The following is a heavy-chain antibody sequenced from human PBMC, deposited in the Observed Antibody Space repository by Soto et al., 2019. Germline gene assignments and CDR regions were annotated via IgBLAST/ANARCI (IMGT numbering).Heavy chain of an antibody. V-gene: IGHV1-69*02. CDR2: IIPILGIA. Sequence: SVKVSCKASGGTFSSYTISWVRQAPGQGLEWMGRIIPILGIANYAQKFQGRVTMTTDTSTSTAYMELRSLRSDDTAVYYCARGVGRMPSVWFDYWGQGTLVTVSS. D-gene: IGHD3-16*01. CDR1: GGTFSSYT. J-gene: IGHJ4*02. CDR3: ARGVGRMPSVWFDY.